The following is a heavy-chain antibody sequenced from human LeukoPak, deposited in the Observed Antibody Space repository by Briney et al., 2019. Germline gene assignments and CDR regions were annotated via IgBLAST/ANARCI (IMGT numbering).Heavy chain of an antibody. CDR2: INTDGSRT. CDR3: AREKMTTVTYDAFDI. CDR1: GFTFSSYW. D-gene: IGHD4-17*01. J-gene: IGHJ3*02. V-gene: IGHV3-74*01. Sequence: GGSLRLSCAASGFTFSSYWMHWVRHAPGKGLVWVSRINTDGSRTNYADSVKGRFTISRDNAKNTLYLQMNSLRAEDTAVYYCAREKMTTVTYDAFDIWGQGTLVTVSS.